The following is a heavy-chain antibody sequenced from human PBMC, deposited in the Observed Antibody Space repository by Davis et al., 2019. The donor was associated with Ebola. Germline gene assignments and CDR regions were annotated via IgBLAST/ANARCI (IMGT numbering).Heavy chain of an antibody. D-gene: IGHD2-15*01. J-gene: IGHJ4*02. CDR2: IKQDGSEK. V-gene: IGHV3-7*01. CDR3: ARDLVSVVVVAAAY. CDR1: GFTFSSYW. Sequence: GESLKISCAASGFTFSSYWMSWVRQAPGKGLEWVANIKQDGSEKYYVDSVKGRFTISRDNSKNTLYLQMNSLRAEDTAVYYCARDLVSVVVVAAAYWGQGTLVTVSS.